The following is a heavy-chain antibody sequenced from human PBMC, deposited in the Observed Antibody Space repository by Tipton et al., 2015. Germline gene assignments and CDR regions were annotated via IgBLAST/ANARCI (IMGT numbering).Heavy chain of an antibody. J-gene: IGHJ4*02. CDR2: IYPADSDS. CDR3: ARQGGSGSYSNYDY. Sequence: VQLVQSGAEVKKPGESLKISCKGSGYNFATYWIAWVRQMPGKGLEWMGIIYPADSDSRYSPSFEGQVTMSADKSTSTAYLQWNSLQGSDTAMYYCARQGGSGSYSNYDYWGQGTLVTVSS. CDR1: GYNFATYW. D-gene: IGHD3-10*01. V-gene: IGHV5-51*01.